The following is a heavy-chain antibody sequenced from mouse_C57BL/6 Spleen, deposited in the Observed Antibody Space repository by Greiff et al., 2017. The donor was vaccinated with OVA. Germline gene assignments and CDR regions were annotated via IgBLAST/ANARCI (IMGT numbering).Heavy chain of an antibody. D-gene: IGHD2-5*01. CDR1: GYAFSSSW. J-gene: IGHJ2*01. Sequence: VQLQQSGPELVKPGASVKISCKASGYAFSSSWMNWVKQRPGKGLEWIGRIYPGDGDTNYNGKFKGKATLTADKSSSTAYMQLSSLTSEDSAVYFCARDYYSNYEDYWGQGTTLTVSS. CDR2: IYPGDGDT. V-gene: IGHV1-82*01. CDR3: ARDYYSNYEDY.